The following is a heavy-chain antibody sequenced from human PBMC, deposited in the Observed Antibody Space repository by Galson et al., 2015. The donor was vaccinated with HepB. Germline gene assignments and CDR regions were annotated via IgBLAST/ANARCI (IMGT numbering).Heavy chain of an antibody. CDR1: GGSISSSSYY. Sequence: ETLSLTCTVSGGSISSSSYYWGWIRQPPGKGLEWIGSIYYSGSTYYNPSLKSRVTISVDTSKNQFSLKLSSVTAADTAVYYCARDWPTYSSGWYGSFVGYYFDYWGQGTLVTVSS. D-gene: IGHD6-19*01. V-gene: IGHV4-39*07. CDR2: IYYSGST. CDR3: ARDWPTYSSGWYGSFVGYYFDY. J-gene: IGHJ4*02.